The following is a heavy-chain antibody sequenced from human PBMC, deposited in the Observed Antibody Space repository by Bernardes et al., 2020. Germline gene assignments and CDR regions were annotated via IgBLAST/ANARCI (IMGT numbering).Heavy chain of an antibody. CDR2: IGSSGSNT. D-gene: IGHD2-15*01. J-gene: IGHJ4*02. V-gene: IGHV3-23*05. CDR3: AKLYCSGATCYRIFDC. CDR1: GFTFSAHG. Sequence: GGSLRLSCAASGFTFSAHGMSWVRQAPGKGLEWVSSIGSSGSNTYYADSVRGRFTISRDNSKDMLYLQMNSLRAEDTAVYYCAKLYCSGATCYRIFDCWGQGTLATVSS.